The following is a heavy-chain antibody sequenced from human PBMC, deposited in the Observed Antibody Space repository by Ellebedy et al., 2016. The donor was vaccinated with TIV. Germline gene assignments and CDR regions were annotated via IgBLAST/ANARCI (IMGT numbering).Heavy chain of an antibody. D-gene: IGHD3-10*01. CDR1: GFTLSPYS. Sequence: GESLKISXAASGFTLSPYSMNWVRQAPGKGLEWVSYISSSSSTLYYADSVKGRFTISRDNAKNSLYLQMNSLRDEDTAVYYCARDVHYYGSGTYYTITDNWGQGTLVTVSS. CDR2: ISSSSSTL. J-gene: IGHJ4*02. V-gene: IGHV3-48*02. CDR3: ARDVHYYGSGTYYTITDN.